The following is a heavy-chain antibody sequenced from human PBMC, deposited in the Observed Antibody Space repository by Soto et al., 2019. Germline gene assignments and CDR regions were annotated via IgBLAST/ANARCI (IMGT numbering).Heavy chain of an antibody. CDR3: ARGSDFWSADSDY. D-gene: IGHD3-3*01. V-gene: IGHV4-59*11. J-gene: IGHJ4*02. CDR2: IDYSGST. Sequence: SDPISLTCSLAAGSRGRHCWNRQQTPPGKGLEWIGYIDYSGSTNYNPSLKSRVTISVDTSKNQFSLKLSSVTAADTSVYYCARGSDFWSADSDYWVQGTLVPGSS. CDR1: AGSRGRHC.